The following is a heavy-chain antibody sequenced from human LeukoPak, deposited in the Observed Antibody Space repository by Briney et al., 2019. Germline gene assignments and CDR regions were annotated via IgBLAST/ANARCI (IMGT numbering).Heavy chain of an antibody. CDR3: ARRPVVAVVIDY. CDR1: GGSFSGYY. V-gene: IGHV4-34*01. D-gene: IGHD3-22*01. CDR2: INHSGST. J-gene: IGHJ4*02. Sequence: SETLSLTCAVYGGSFSGYYWSWIRQPPGKGLEWIGEINHSGSTNYNPSLKSRVTISVDTSKNQFSLKLSSVTAADTAGYYCARRPVVAVVIDYWGQGTLVTVSS.